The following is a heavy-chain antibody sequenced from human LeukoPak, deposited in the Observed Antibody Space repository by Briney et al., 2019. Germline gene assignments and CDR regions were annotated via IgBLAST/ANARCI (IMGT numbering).Heavy chain of an antibody. V-gene: IGHV4-30-4*08. CDR2: IYYSGST. Sequence: SETLSLTCTVSGGSISSGGYYWSWIRQHPGKGLEWIGYIYYSGSTYYNPSLKSRVTMSADTSKNQLSLKLSSVTAADTAVYYCARPYYYDSRIDPWGQGILLTVSS. CDR3: ARPYYYDSRIDP. J-gene: IGHJ5*02. CDR1: GGSISSGGYY. D-gene: IGHD3-22*01.